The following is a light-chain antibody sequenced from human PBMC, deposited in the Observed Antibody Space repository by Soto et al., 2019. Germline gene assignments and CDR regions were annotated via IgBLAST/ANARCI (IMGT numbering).Light chain of an antibody. CDR1: SSDVGSTNY. J-gene: IGLJ1*01. Sequence: QSALTQPPSAAGSPGQSITISCTGTSSDVGSTNYVSWYQQHPGEAPKVLIYEVSKRPSGVPDRFSGSKSGNTASLTVSGLQAEDEADYYCSSYAGSNNLCVFGTWTKVTVL. CDR2: EVS. CDR3: SSYAGSNNLCV. V-gene: IGLV2-8*01.